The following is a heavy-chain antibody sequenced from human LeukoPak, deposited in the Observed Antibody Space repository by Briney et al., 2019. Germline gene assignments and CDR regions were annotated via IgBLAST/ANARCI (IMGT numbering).Heavy chain of an antibody. Sequence: PSETLSLTCTVSGGSINNGGYYWSWIRQHPGKGLEWIGYIYYSGSSYYNPSLRSRVTISVDTSKNHFSLKLRSVTAADTAVYYCARNRDGYNSFDYWGQGTLVTVSS. CDR3: ARNRDGYNSFDY. V-gene: IGHV4-31*03. D-gene: IGHD5-24*01. CDR1: GGSINNGGYY. J-gene: IGHJ4*02. CDR2: IYYSGSS.